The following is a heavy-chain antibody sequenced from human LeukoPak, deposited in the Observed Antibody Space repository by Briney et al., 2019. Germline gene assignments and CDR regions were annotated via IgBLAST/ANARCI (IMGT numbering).Heavy chain of an antibody. CDR2: IYYSGST. CDR3: ARHSLIAVAQMAFDY. J-gene: IGHJ4*02. Sequence: SETLSLTCTVSGGSISSYYWSWIRQPPGKGLEWIGYIYYSGSTNYNPSLKSRVTISVDTSKNQFSLKLSSVTAADTAVYYCARHSLIAVAQMAFDYWGQGTLVTVSS. V-gene: IGHV4-59*08. D-gene: IGHD6-19*01. CDR1: GGSISSYY.